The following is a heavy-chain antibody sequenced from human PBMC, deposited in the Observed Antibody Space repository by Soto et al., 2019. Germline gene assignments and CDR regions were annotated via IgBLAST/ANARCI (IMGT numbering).Heavy chain of an antibody. V-gene: IGHV3-48*01. J-gene: IGHJ4*02. CDR1: GFTFSSYS. D-gene: IGHD2-2*01. Sequence: GGSLRLSCAASGFTFSSYSMNWVRQAPGKGLEWVSYISSSSSTIYYADSVKGRFTISRDNAKNSLYLQMNSLRAEDTAVYYCVRAAQYQPHLSDYWGQGTLVTVSS. CDR2: ISSSSSTI. CDR3: VRAAQYQPHLSDY.